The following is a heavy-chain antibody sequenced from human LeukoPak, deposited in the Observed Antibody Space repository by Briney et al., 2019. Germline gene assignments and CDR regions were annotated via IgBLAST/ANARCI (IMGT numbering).Heavy chain of an antibody. CDR2: ISSSSSYI. CDR1: GFTFSSYS. J-gene: IGHJ4*02. D-gene: IGHD3-10*01. V-gene: IGHV3-21*01. CDR3: AREGPRSLWFGELSV. Sequence: PGGSLRLSCAASGFTFSSYSMNWVRQAPGKGLEWVSSISSSSSYIYYADSVKGRFTISRDNAKNSLYLQMNSLGAEDTAVYYCAREGPRSLWFGELSVWGQGTLVTVSS.